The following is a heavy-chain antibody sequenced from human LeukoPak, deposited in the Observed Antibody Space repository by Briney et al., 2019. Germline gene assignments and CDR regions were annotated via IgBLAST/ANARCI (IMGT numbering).Heavy chain of an antibody. V-gene: IGHV3-23*01. Sequence: GGSLRLSCAASGFTFSSYAMSWVRQAPGKGLEWVSAISGSGGSTYYADSVKGRFTISRDNSKNTLYLQMNSLKAEDTAVYYCAKDLERRYFDWVPIGYWGQGTLVTVSS. CDR2: ISGSGGST. CDR3: AKDLERRYFDWVPIGY. CDR1: GFTFSSYA. D-gene: IGHD3-9*01. J-gene: IGHJ4*02.